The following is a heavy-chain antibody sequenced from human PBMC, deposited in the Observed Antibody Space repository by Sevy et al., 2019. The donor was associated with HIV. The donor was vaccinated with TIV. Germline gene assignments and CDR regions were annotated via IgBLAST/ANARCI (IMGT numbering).Heavy chain of an antibody. CDR1: GGSFSGYY. V-gene: IGHV4-34*01. CDR2: INHSGST. Sequence: SETLSLTCAVYGGSFSGYYCNWIRQPPGKGLEWIGEINHSGSTKYNPSLKSRVTISIDTSKNQFYLKLSSVTAADTAVYYCARDNNGSLGPFDYWGQGTLVTVSS. CDR3: ARDNNGSLGPFDY. D-gene: IGHD3-10*01. J-gene: IGHJ4*02.